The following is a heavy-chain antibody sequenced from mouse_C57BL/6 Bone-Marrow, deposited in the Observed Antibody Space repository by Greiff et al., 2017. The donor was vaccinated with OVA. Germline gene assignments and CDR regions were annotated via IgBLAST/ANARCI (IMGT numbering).Heavy chain of an antibody. Sequence: EVKLVESGAELVRPGASVKLSCTASGFNIKDDYMHWVKERPEQGLEWIGWIDPENGDTEYASKFQGKATITADTSSKTVYLHLSSLTSEDTAVYYCTTYRCWGQGTTLTVSS. CDR3: TTYRC. CDR2: IDPENGDT. CDR1: GFNIKDDY. J-gene: IGHJ2*01. V-gene: IGHV14-4*01.